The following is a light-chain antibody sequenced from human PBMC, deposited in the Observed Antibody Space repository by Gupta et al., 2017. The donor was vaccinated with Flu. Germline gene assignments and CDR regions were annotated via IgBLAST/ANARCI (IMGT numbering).Light chain of an antibody. V-gene: IGLV2-23*02. Sequence: SITISCTGTSSDVGNYNLVSWYQQHPGKAPKLMICEVSKRPSGVSNRFSGSTSGNTASLTISGLQAEDEADYYCCSYAGSSTFVFGTGTKVTVL. J-gene: IGLJ1*01. CDR2: EVS. CDR1: SSDVGNYNL. CDR3: CSYAGSSTFV.